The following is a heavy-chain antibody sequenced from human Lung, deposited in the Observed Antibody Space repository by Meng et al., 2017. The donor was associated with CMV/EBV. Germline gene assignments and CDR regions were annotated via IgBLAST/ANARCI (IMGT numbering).Heavy chain of an antibody. CDR2: MSYDGGNK. D-gene: IGHD2-2*01. CDR1: GFTFSSFA. Sequence: GESLKISCAASGFTFSSFAMHWVRQAPGKGLEWVAVMSYDGGNKYYADSVMGRFTISRDNSKSALYLQMNSLRVEDTAVYYCAKAHEILGSCSLTSCYWGVDYWGQGXLVTVSS. CDR3: AKAHEILGSCSLTSCYWGVDY. J-gene: IGHJ4*02. V-gene: IGHV3-30-3*01.